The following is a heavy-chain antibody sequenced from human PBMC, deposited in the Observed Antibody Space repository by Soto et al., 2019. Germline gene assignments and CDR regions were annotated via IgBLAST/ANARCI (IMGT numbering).Heavy chain of an antibody. CDR1: GFTFNNYA. J-gene: IGHJ4*02. V-gene: IGHV3-23*01. D-gene: IGHD3-10*01. CDR2: ISGGGDTT. Sequence: EVQLLESGGGLVQPGGPLRLSCAASGFTFNNYAMTWVRQAPGKGLEWVSAISGGGDTTSYADSVKGRFTVSRDGSKNTLYLQMSSLRAEDTALYYCANGRGGSGSLTPRVDFWGQGTLVTVSS. CDR3: ANGRGGSGSLTPRVDF.